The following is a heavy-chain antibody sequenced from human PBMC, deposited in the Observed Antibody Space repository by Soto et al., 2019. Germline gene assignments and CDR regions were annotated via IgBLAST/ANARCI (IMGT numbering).Heavy chain of an antibody. CDR1: GYSISSGYY. CDR3: ARSLLSSSWFVAY. CDR2: IYHSGTT. J-gene: IGHJ4*02. V-gene: IGHV4-38-2*01. D-gene: IGHD6-13*01. Sequence: SETLSLTCAVSGYSISSGYYWSWIRQPPGKGPEWIGTIYHSGTTYYNPSLKSRVTISIGTSKNQFSLNLTSLTATDTAVYFCARSLLSSSWFVAYWGQGSPVTVSS.